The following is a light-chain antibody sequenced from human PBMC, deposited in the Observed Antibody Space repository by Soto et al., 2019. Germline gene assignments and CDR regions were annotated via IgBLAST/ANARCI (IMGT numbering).Light chain of an antibody. J-gene: IGLJ2*01. CDR3: AAWDDSRYGVV. Sequence: QSVLTQSPSASGTPGQRVTIACSGSNSNIGSNNVNWYRHVPGTAPKLLIFRSDQRPSGVPDRFSGPRSGTSASLVINGLQSGDEAHYYCAAWDDSRYGVVFGGGTKVTVL. V-gene: IGLV1-44*01. CDR1: NSNIGSNN. CDR2: RSD.